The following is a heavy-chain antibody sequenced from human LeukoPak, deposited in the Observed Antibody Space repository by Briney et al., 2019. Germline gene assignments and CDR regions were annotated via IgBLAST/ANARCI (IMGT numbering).Heavy chain of an antibody. CDR3: ARQTVSGYYNTASDY. CDR2: IYPGDSDT. D-gene: IGHD3-10*01. Sequence: GEPLKISCKDSGYDFTTYWIAWVRQMPGKGLECMGLIYPGDSDTRYSPSFQGQVTISADKSISTAYLQWSSLKASDTAIYYCARQTVSGYYNTASDYWGQGTLVTVSS. J-gene: IGHJ4*02. CDR1: GYDFTTYW. V-gene: IGHV5-51*01.